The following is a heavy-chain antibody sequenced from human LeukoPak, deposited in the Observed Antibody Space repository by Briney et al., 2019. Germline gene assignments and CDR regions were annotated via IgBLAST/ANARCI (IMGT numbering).Heavy chain of an antibody. V-gene: IGHV3-30*18. CDR2: ISDDGSRQ. J-gene: IGHJ4*02. D-gene: IGHD3-10*01. Sequence: GGSLRLSCAASGFTFSSYSMNWVRQAPGKGLEWVAFISDDGSRQHYADSVKGRFTISRDNSKNTLNLQMNSLRAEDTAVYYCVKDRTGTYTLDYWGQGTLVTVSS. CDR3: VKDRTGTYTLDY. CDR1: GFTFSSYS.